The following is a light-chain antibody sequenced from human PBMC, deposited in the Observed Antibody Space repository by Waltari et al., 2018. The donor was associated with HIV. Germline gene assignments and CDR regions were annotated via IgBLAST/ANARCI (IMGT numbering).Light chain of an antibody. V-gene: IGLV2-23*02. CDR3: LTYVSKTSTWQ. CDR1: DIDIAHYNL. Sequence: QSALTHPASVSGHPGQSVPITCPGTDIDIAHYNLVSSFQQHPGKAPKLLIYDVSKRPSGVSSRFSGSKSGYFASLTISGLLTEDESSYYCLTYVSKTSTWQFGGGTYLTV. CDR2: DVS. J-gene: IGLJ3*02.